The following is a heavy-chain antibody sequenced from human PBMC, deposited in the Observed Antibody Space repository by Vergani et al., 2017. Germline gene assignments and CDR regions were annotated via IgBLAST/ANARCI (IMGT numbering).Heavy chain of an antibody. V-gene: IGHV4-34*01. Sequence: QVQLQQWGAGLLKPSETLSLTCAVYGGSFSGYYWSWIRQPPGKGLEWIGEINHSGSTNYNPSLKSRVTISVDTAKNQFSLKLSSVTAADTAVYYCAGVETAVTNAGGFDYWGQGTLVTVSS. D-gene: IGHD4-17*01. CDR1: GGSFSGYY. J-gene: IGHJ4*02. CDR3: AGVETAVTNAGGFDY. CDR2: INHSGST.